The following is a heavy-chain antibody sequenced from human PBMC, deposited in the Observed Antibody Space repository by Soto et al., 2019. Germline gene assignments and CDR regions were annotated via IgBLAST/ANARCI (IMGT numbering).Heavy chain of an antibody. J-gene: IGHJ6*02. CDR3: ARALVTDYNSRDYHYYFAMDV. Sequence: PSETLSLTCVVSGGTVSGDDLYWSWIRHLPGKGLEWIANVYHTGTTYYNPSLKSRVSMSVDTSRNQFSLILASVTAADTAVYYCARALVTDYNSRDYHYYFAMDVWGQGTSVTVS. CDR1: GGTVSGDDLY. V-gene: IGHV4-31*02. CDR2: VYHTGTT. D-gene: IGHD3-22*01.